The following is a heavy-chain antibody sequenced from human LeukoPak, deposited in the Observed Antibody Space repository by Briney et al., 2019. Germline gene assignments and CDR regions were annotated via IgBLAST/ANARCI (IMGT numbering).Heavy chain of an antibody. CDR3: SRESGAFSPFGY. D-gene: IGHD1-26*01. V-gene: IGHV4-4*02. CDR1: GGSISRTNW. J-gene: IGHJ4*02. Sequence: PSETLTLTCDVSGGSISRTNWWSWVRQSPGQGLEGIGEISLSGHTNYNPSLQSRVAMSLDECKNQVSLDLASVTDADTAVYYCSRESGAFSPFGYWGQGTLVTVHS. CDR2: ISLSGHT.